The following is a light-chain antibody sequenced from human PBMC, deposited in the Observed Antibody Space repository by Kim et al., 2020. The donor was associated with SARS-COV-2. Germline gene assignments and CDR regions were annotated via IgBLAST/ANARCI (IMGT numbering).Light chain of an antibody. CDR2: SNN. V-gene: IGLV1-44*01. Sequence: ELTQPPSASGTPGQRVTISCSGSRSNIGSNTVNWYQQLPGTAPKLLIYSNNHRPSGVPDRFSGSKSGTSASLAISGLQSEDEADYYCGTWDDSLNGPVFGGGTQLTVL. J-gene: IGLJ3*02. CDR3: GTWDDSLNGPV. CDR1: RSNIGSNT.